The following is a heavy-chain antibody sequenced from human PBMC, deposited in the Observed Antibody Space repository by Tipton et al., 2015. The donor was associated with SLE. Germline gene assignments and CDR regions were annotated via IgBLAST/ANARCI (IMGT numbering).Heavy chain of an antibody. D-gene: IGHD2-2*01. CDR2: IYYSGST. CDR3: ARWIAVPATANSDAFDI. V-gene: IGHV4-39*07. J-gene: IGHJ3*02. CDR1: GGSVSSGSYY. Sequence: TLSLTCTVSGGSVSSGSYYWAWIRQPPGKGPEWIGTIYYSGSTYYYPSLKSRITISVDTSKNQFSLEVRSVTAADTAVYYCARWIAVPATANSDAFDIWGQGTKVTVS.